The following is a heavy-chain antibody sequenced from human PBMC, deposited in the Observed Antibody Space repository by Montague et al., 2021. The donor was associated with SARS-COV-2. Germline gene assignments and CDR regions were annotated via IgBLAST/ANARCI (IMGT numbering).Heavy chain of an antibody. CDR3: ARGRPVQGSFRHFDSISSGALDI. CDR2: INQGGAP. D-gene: IGHD3-9*01. Sequence: SETLPLTCAVSRGSFSNYYWTWIRQSPGKGLEWIGEINQGGAPNXTPSLKSRVTISLDTSKKQISLKLNSVTVADTAVFFCARGRPVQGSFRHFDSISSGALDIWAQGSLVIVSS. V-gene: IGHV4-34*01. CDR1: RGSFSNYY. J-gene: IGHJ3*02.